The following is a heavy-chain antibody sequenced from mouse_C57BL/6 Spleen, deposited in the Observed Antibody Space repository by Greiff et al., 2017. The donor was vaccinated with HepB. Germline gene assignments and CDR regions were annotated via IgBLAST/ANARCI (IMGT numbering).Heavy chain of an antibody. CDR2: ISSGSSTI. CDR3: APLYYDYAWFAY. CDR1: GFTFSDYG. Sequence: EVKLMESGGGLVKPGGSLKLSCAASGFTFSDYGMHWVRQAPEKGLEWVAYISSGSSTIYYADTVKGRFTISRDNAKNTLFLQMTSLRSEDTAMYYCAPLYYDYAWFAYWGQGTLVTVSA. V-gene: IGHV5-17*01. J-gene: IGHJ3*01. D-gene: IGHD2-4*01.